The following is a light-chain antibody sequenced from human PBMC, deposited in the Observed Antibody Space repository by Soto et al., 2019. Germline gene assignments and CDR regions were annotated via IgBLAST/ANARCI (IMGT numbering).Light chain of an antibody. CDR2: DAS. CDR1: QDISSY. V-gene: IGKV1-33*01. Sequence: DVQMTQSPSSLSASVGDRVTTTCQASQDISSYLNWYQQKPGKAPKLLIYDASKLERGVPSRFSGSRSGTDFIFTISSLQPEDIATYYCQQYHNLPFTFGPGTRVDLK. J-gene: IGKJ3*01. CDR3: QQYHNLPFT.